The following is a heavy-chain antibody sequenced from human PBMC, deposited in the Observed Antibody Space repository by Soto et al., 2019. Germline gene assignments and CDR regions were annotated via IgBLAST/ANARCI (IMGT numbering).Heavy chain of an antibody. D-gene: IGHD6-19*01. J-gene: IGHJ4*02. CDR3: ARDGGSGWEGDY. Sequence: PGGSLRLSCAASGFTFSSYEMTWVRQAPGKGLEWLSYISDTSRTKYYADSVNGRFTIARDNTKNSLYLQMNSLRAEDTALYYCARDGGSGWEGDYGGRGTLVTVSS. CDR1: GFTFSSYE. CDR2: ISDTSRTK. V-gene: IGHV3-48*03.